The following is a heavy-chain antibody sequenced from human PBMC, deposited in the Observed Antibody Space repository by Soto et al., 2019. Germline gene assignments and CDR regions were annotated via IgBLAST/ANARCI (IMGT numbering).Heavy chain of an antibody. CDR3: AHHPYYGLGSYSFDY. CDR2: IYWDDDK. V-gene: IGHV2-5*02. Sequence: QITLKESGPTLVRPTQTLTLPCTFSGFSLTTSGVGVGWIRQPPGKALAWLAVIYWDDDKRYSSSLNSRLTITKDTSKNQVVLTMTNMDPVDTATYYCAHHPYYGLGSYSFDYWGQGTLVTVSS. CDR1: GFSLTTSGVG. J-gene: IGHJ4*02. D-gene: IGHD3-10*01.